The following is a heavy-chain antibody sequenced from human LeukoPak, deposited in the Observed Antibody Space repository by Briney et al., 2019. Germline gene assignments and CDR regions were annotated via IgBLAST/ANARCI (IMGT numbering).Heavy chain of an antibody. J-gene: IGHJ4*02. CDR1: GFTFSNYA. CDR2: ISGSGGTT. V-gene: IGHV3-23*01. Sequence: PGGSLRLSCAASGFTFSNYAMSWVRQAPGKGLEWVSGISGSGGTTYYADSVEGRFTISRDNSKNTLDLQMNSVRAEDTAIYYCAKQSGSYRYFDYWGQGTLVTVSS. D-gene: IGHD3-16*02. CDR3: AKQSGSYRYFDY.